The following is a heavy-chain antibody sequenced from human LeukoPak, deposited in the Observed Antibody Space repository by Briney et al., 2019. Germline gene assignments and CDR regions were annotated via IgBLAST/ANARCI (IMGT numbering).Heavy chain of an antibody. Sequence: PGGSLRLSCAASGFTFSSYAMSWVRQAPGKGLEWVSTISGSGGSTYSIDSVKGRFTISRDNSKNTLYLQMNGLRAEDTAVYYCAKESGYSIDWYDYWGQGTLVTVSS. J-gene: IGHJ4*02. CDR1: GFTFSSYA. D-gene: IGHD6-19*01. V-gene: IGHV3-23*01. CDR3: AKESGYSIDWYDY. CDR2: ISGSGGST.